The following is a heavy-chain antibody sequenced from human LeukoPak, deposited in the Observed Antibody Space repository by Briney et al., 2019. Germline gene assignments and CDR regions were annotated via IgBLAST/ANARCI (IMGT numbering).Heavy chain of an antibody. Sequence: SETLSLTCTVSGGSISGYYWSWIRQPPGKGMEWIGYVHSSGNTNNNRPPSSRVTISVDTSKNQLSLKQSSVAAADTAVYYCARERGETKDIVATIYDYWGQGTLVTVSA. CDR1: GGSISGYY. CDR2: VHSSGNT. V-gene: IGHV4-59*01. CDR3: ARERGETKDIVATIYDY. J-gene: IGHJ4*02. D-gene: IGHD5-12*01.